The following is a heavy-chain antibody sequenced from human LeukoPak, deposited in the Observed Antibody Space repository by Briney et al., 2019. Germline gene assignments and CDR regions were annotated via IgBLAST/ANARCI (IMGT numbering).Heavy chain of an antibody. CDR3: ARGDRSSSILEDAFDL. V-gene: IGHV1-2*02. J-gene: IGHJ4*02. CDR2: INPNSGGT. CDR1: GYTFTGNY. Sequence: ASVKVSCKASGYTFTGNYIHWVRQAPGQGLEWMGWINPNSGGTKFAQSFQGRVSMTRDTSITTAYMDLSRLTSDDTAVYYCARGDRSSSILEDAFDLWGQGTLVTVSS. D-gene: IGHD6-6*01.